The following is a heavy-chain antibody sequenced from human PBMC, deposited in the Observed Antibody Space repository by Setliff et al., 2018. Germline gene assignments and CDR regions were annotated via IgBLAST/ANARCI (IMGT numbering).Heavy chain of an antibody. J-gene: IGHJ5*02. Sequence: GESLKISCKGSGYSLSTCWIGWVRQMPGKGLEWMGIIYPGDSITRYSPSFQGQVTISVDKSINTAYLRWSSLRASDTAIYYCARHPYYYGSGTYLDNNNRWFDPWGQGTLVTVSS. CDR2: IYPGDSIT. CDR1: GYSLSTCW. CDR3: ARHPYYYGSGTYLDNNNRWFDP. D-gene: IGHD3-10*01. V-gene: IGHV5-51*01.